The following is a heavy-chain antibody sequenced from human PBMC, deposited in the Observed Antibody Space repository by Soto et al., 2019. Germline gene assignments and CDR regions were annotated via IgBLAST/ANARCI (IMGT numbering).Heavy chain of an antibody. CDR2: IYPGDSDT. D-gene: IGHD4-4*01. CDR1: GYSFTSYW. CDR3: ARRSPTVTIKREGWFDP. J-gene: IGHJ5*02. V-gene: IGHV5-51*01. Sequence: GESLKISCKGSGYSFTSYWIGWVRQMPGKGLEWMGIIYPGDSDTRYSPSFQGQVTISADKSISTAYLQWSSLKASDTAMYYCARRSPTVTIKREGWFDPWGQGTLVTVSS.